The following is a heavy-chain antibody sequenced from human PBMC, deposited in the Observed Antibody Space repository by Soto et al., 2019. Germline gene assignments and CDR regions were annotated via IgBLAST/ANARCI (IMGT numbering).Heavy chain of an antibody. D-gene: IGHD6-19*01. V-gene: IGHV3-72*01. J-gene: IGHJ6*02. Sequence: EVQLVESGGGLVQPGGSLRLSCAASGLIFSDYHMDWVRQAPGKGLEWVGRIRRKANSYTTEYAASVKGRFTISRDDSKNSLCLQMSSLKSEDTAVYYCAMLGGWSGGSSGMDVWGQGTMVTVSS. CDR2: IRRKANSYTT. CDR3: AMLGGWSGGSSGMDV. CDR1: GLIFSDYH.